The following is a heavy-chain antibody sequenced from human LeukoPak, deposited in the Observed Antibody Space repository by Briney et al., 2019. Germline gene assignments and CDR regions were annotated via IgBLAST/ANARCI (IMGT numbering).Heavy chain of an antibody. V-gene: IGHV4-39*01. D-gene: IGHD1-1*01. Sequence: SETLSLTCTVSGGSISSSSYYWGWIRQPPGKGLEWIGSIYYSGSTYYNPSLKSRVTISVDTSKNQFSLKLSSVGAADTAVYYCARPRGGTDFDYWGQGTLVTASS. J-gene: IGHJ4*02. CDR2: IYYSGST. CDR3: ARPRGGTDFDY. CDR1: GGSISSSSYY.